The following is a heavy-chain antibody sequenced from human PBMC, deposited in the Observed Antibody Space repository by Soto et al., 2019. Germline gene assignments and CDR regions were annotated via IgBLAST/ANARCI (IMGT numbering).Heavy chain of an antibody. V-gene: IGHV3-64*01. D-gene: IGHD4-17*01. J-gene: IGHJ3*02. CDR2: ISSNGGST. CDR3: ARERPHSGTTVTNIESDAFDI. Sequence: GGSLRLSCAASGFTFSSYAMHWVRQAPGKGLEYVSAISSNGGSTYYANSVKGRFTISRDNSKNTLYLQMGSLRAEDMAVYYCARERPHSGTTVTNIESDAFDIWGQGTMVTVSS. CDR1: GFTFSSYA.